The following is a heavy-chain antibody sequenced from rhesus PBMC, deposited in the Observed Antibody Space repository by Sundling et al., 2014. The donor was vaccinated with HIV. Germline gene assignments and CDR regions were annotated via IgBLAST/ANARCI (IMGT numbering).Heavy chain of an antibody. CDR3: ARDLIVVVGFDS. J-gene: IGHJ4*01. CDR2: FYGSRSTT. V-gene: IGHV4S10*01. Sequence: QLQLQESGPGLVKPSETLSLTCTVSAASISSYRWSWIRQPPGQGLEWIGYFYGSRSTTNYNPSLESRVTISRDTSRNQFSLKLTSVTAADTAIYYCARDLIVVVGFDSWGQGVLVTVSS. CDR1: AASISSYR. D-gene: IGHD2-15*01.